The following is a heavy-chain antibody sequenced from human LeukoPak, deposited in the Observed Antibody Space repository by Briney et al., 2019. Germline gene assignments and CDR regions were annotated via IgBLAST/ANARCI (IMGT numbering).Heavy chain of an antibody. Sequence: ASVTVSCKASGYTFTRYYMSWVRQAPGQGLEWMGVINPSSGGTTYAQKFQGRVTMTRDTSTSTVYMDLSSLRSEDTAVYYCARYFYHHYCFDYWGQGTLVTVSS. D-gene: IGHD2/OR15-2a*01. V-gene: IGHV1-46*01. J-gene: IGHJ4*02. CDR1: GYTFTRYY. CDR2: INPSSGGT. CDR3: ARYFYHHYCFDY.